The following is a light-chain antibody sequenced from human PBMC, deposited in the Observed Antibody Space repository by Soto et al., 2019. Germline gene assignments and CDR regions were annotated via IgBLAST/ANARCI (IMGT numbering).Light chain of an antibody. CDR1: QAISSW. J-gene: IGKJ2*01. V-gene: IGKV1-12*01. CDR2: GAS. CDR3: QQANSFPYT. Sequence: DIQMTQSPSSVSASGGDRVTITCRASQAISSWLAWYQQKPGKAPKLLIYGASTLQSGVPSRFSGSGSGTEFTLTISSLHPEDFATYYCQQANSFPYTFGQGTKLEIK.